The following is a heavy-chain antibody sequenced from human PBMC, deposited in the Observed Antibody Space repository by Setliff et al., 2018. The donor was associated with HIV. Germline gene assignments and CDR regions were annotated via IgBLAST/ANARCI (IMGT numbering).Heavy chain of an antibody. D-gene: IGHD3-3*01. CDR3: ARGYYNFWSGYPPLDY. V-gene: IGHV4-59*01. CDR2: IYYSGST. J-gene: IGHJ4*02. CDR1: GGSISSYY. Sequence: SETLSLTCTVSGGSISSYYWSWIRQPPGKGLEWIGYIYYSGSTNYNPSLKSRVTISLDTSKNQFSLKLSSVTAADTAVYYCARGYYNFWSGYPPLDYWGQGTLVTVSS.